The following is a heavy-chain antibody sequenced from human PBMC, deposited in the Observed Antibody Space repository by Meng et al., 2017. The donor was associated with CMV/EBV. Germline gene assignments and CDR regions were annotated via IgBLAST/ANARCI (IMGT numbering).Heavy chain of an antibody. Sequence: GSLRLSCTVSGGSVSSGSYYWSWIRQPPGKGLEWIGYIYYSGSTNYNPSLKSRVTISVDTSKNQFSLKLSSVTAADTAVYYCARMVVTTYYFDYWGQGTLVTVSS. D-gene: IGHD2-15*01. J-gene: IGHJ4*02. CDR3: ARMVVTTYYFDY. CDR2: IYYSGST. V-gene: IGHV4-61*01. CDR1: GGSVSSGSYY.